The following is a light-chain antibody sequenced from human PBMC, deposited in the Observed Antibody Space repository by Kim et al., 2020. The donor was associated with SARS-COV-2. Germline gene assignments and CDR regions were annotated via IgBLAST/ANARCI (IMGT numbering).Light chain of an antibody. CDR1: ESVSSL. CDR2: DAS. Sequence: VSPGERATLSCRASESVSSLLAWYQQKVGQAPRLLIYDASTRATAIPARFSGSGSGTEFTLTISSLQSEDFAVYYCQQYKKWPLTFGGGTKVDIK. V-gene: IGKV3-15*01. CDR3: QQYKKWPLT. J-gene: IGKJ4*02.